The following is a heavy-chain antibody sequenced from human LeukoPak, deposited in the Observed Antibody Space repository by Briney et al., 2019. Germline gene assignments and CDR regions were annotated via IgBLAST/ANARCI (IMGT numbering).Heavy chain of an antibody. CDR2: INPNSGGT. CDR1: GYTFTGHY. D-gene: IGHD3-22*01. V-gene: IGHV1-2*02. J-gene: IGHJ3*02. Sequence: GASVKVSCKASGYTFTGHYMHRVRQAPGQGLEWMGWINPNSGGTNYAQKFQGRVTMTRDTSISTAYMELSRLRSDDTAVYYCARSYYYDSSGYSDAFDIWGQGTMVTVSS. CDR3: ARSYYYDSSGYSDAFDI.